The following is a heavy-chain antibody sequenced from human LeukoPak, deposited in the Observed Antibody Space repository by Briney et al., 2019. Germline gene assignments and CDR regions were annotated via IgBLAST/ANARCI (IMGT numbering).Heavy chain of an antibody. CDR3: AKGAAAGIFLYFDY. CDR1: GFTFSSYS. D-gene: IGHD6-13*01. Sequence: GGSLRLSCAASGFTFSSYSMNWVRQAPGKGLEWVSSISSSSSYIYYADSVKGRFTISRDNAKNSLYLQMNSLRAEDTAVYYCAKGAAAGIFLYFDYWGQGTLVTVSS. V-gene: IGHV3-21*04. J-gene: IGHJ4*02. CDR2: ISSSSSYI.